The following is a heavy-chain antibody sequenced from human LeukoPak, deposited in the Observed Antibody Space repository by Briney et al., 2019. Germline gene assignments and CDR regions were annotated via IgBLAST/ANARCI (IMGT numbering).Heavy chain of an antibody. D-gene: IGHD2-21*01. J-gene: IGHJ3*02. CDR1: VDSISNKC. Sequence: SETLSLTCTVSVDSISNKCWSWIRQPPGKGLEWIGYIYSSWITNYNPSLNSRVTISVDTSHTQFSLRLSSVTAADTAVYYCARLTPPTGVWAFDIWGQGILVTVSS. CDR2: IYSSWIT. V-gene: IGHV4-59*08. CDR3: ARLTPPTGVWAFDI.